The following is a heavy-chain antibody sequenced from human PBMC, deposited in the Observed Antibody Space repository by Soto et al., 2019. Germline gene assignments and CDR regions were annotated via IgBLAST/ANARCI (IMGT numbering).Heavy chain of an antibody. J-gene: IGHJ5*02. Sequence: ASVKVSCKASGYTFTDYHIHWVRQAPGQGLEFMGWINANNGGAGSAEQFQGRVTVTRDTSITTVYMELSNLRSDDTAVYYCAREGGSETLQPSYNWFDTWGQGTLVTVSS. V-gene: IGHV1-2*02. CDR3: AREGGSETLQPSYNWFDT. D-gene: IGHD6-25*01. CDR2: INANNGGA. CDR1: GYTFTDYH.